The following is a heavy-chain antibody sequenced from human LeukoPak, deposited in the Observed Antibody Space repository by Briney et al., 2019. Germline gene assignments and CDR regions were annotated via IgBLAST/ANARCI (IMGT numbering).Heavy chain of an antibody. CDR2: TKNKARSYST. V-gene: IGHV3-72*01. CDR3: TRGVPGSGFDY. J-gene: IGHJ4*02. D-gene: IGHD3-10*02. CDR1: GFTFSDHY. Sequence: QTGGSLRLSCAVSGFTFSDHYMDWVRQAPGKGLEWVGRTKNKARSYSTEYAASVKGRFTISRDDSKNSLNLQMNSLKTEDTAVYYCTRGVPGSGFDYWGQGALVTVSS.